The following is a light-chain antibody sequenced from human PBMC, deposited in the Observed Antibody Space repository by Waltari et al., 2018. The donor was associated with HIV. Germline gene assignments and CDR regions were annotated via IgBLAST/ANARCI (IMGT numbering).Light chain of an antibody. V-gene: IGLV3-1*01. Sequence: SYELTQPPSVSVSPGQTASIPCAGDTLGANFDHFPSWYQQKPGRSSVLIIYQNTKRPSGIPERFSGSKSGNTATLTISGTQALDEADYFCQAWDTGTVLFGGGTRLSVL. J-gene: IGLJ2*01. CDR3: QAWDTGTVL. CDR1: TLGANF. CDR2: QNT.